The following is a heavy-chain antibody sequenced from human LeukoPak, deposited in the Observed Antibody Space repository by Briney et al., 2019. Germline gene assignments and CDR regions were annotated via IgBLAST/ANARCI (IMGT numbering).Heavy chain of an antibody. V-gene: IGHV4-61*02. CDR1: GGSISSGSYY. D-gene: IGHD2-15*01. J-gene: IGHJ5*02. CDR2: IYTSGST. Sequence: PSQTLSLTCTVSGGSISSGSYYWRWIRQPAGKGLEWIGRIYTSGSTNYNPSLKSRFTMSVDTSKNQFSLKLSSVTAADTAVYYCARESVVANNWFDPWGQGTLVTVSS. CDR3: ARESVVANNWFDP.